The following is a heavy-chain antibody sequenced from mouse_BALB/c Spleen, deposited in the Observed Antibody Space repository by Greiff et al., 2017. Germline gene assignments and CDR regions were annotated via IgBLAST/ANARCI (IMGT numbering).Heavy chain of an antibody. V-gene: IGHV1S137*01. D-gene: IGHD2-1*01. CDR1: GYTFTDYA. CDR2: ISTYYGDA. CDR3: ARRGYYGNYGIDFFDY. Sequence: VKLVESGAELVRPGVSVKISCKGSGYTFTDYAMHWVKQSHAKSLEWIGVISTYYGDASYNQKFKGKATLTVDKSSSTAYMQLKSLTSEDSAVYYCARRGYYGNYGIDFFDYWGQGTTLTVSS. J-gene: IGHJ2*01.